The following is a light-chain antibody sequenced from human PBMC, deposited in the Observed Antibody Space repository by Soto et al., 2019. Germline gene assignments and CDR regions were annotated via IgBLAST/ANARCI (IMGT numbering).Light chain of an antibody. Sequence: DVLSTQSPDFLSVSLGERATLNCKSSQSVLSSSNNKNYLAWYQQKPGQPPKVVIYWASTRGSGVPDRFSGSGSGTDFTLTISSLQAEDVAVYYCQHYYSSPLTFGGGTKVDI. CDR3: QHYYSSPLT. CDR2: WAS. CDR1: QSVLSSSNNKNY. J-gene: IGKJ4*01. V-gene: IGKV4-1*01.